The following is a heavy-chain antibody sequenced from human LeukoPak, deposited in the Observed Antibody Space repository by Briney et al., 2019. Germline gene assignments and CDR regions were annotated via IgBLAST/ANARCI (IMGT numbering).Heavy chain of an antibody. CDR2: IRNKANSCTT. CDR1: GVTFSDHY. D-gene: IGHD3-10*01. V-gene: IGHV3-72*01. CDR3: ARAPFYGSGAFPAY. J-gene: IGHJ4*02. Sequence: PGGSLRLSCAASGVTFSDHYMDWARQAPGKGLEWVGRIRNKANSCTTEYGASVKGRFTISRDDSKHSLYLQMNSLKTEDTAVYYCARAPFYGSGAFPAYWGQGTLVTVSS.